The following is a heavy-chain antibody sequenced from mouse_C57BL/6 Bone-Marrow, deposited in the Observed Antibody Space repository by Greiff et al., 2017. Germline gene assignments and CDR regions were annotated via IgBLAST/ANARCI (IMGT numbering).Heavy chain of an antibody. V-gene: IGHV5-6*01. Sequence: EVLLVESGGDLVKPGGSLKLSCAASGFTFSSYGMSWVRQTPDKRLEWVATISSGGSYTYYPDSVKGRFTFSRDNATNTLYLQMSSLKSEDAAVYYCARKGHYYGRSYYFAYWGQGTMVTVSA. J-gene: IGHJ3*01. CDR3: ARKGHYYGRSYYFAY. CDR1: GFTFSSYG. CDR2: ISSGGSYT. D-gene: IGHD1-1*01.